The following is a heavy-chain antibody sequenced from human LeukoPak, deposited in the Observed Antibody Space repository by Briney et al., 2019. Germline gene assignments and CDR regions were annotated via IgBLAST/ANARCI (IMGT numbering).Heavy chain of an antibody. Sequence: SETLSLTCAVSGGSFSGYYWSWIRQPPGKGLEWIGEINHSGSTNYNPSLKSRITITVDTSRTQSSPRLSSVTAADTAVYYCARGRRGYCSGGSCPNWFDPWGQGTLVTVSS. CDR1: GGSFSGYY. D-gene: IGHD2-15*01. CDR2: INHSGST. J-gene: IGHJ5*02. V-gene: IGHV4-34*01. CDR3: ARGRRGYCSGGSCPNWFDP.